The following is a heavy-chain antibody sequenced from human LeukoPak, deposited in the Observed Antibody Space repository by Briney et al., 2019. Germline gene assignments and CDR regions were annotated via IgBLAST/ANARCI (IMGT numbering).Heavy chain of an antibody. J-gene: IGHJ4*02. CDR3: ARDYPNYFDSSGYSFDY. D-gene: IGHD3-22*01. Sequence: GGSLRLSCAASIFTFSTYSMNWLRQAPGKGLEWVSHISSSSSTIYYADSVKGRFTISRDNAKNSLYLQMNSLRDEDTAVYYCARDYPNYFDSSGYSFDYWGQGTLVTVSS. V-gene: IGHV3-48*02. CDR1: IFTFSTYS. CDR2: ISSSSSTI.